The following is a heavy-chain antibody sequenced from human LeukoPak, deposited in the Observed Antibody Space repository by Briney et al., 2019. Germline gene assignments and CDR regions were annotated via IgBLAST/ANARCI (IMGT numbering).Heavy chain of an antibody. J-gene: IGHJ5*02. CDR2: IKQDGSEK. CDR3: ARDAFLGYCSSTSCYQSWFDP. D-gene: IGHD2-2*01. CDR1: GFTFSSYW. V-gene: IGHV3-7*01. Sequence: GGSLRLSCAASGFTFSSYWMSWVRHAPGKGLEWVANIKQDGSEKYYVDSVKGRFTISRDNAKNSLYLQMNSLRAEDTAVYYCARDAFLGYCSSTSCYQSWFDPWGQGTLVTVSS.